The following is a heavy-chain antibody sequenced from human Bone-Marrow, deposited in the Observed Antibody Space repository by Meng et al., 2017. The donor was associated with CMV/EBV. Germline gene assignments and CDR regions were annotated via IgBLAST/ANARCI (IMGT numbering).Heavy chain of an antibody. CDR3: ARGITGYYFDY. J-gene: IGHJ4*02. D-gene: IGHD1-20*01. V-gene: IGHV4-61*05. Sequence: SETLSLTCTVSGGSISGSTHSWDWIRQPPGKGLEWIVYIYYSGSTNYNPALKSRVTISVDTSKNQFPLKMSSVTAADTAVYYCARGITGYYFDYWGQGTLVTVSS. CDR2: IYYSGST. CDR1: GGSISGSTHS.